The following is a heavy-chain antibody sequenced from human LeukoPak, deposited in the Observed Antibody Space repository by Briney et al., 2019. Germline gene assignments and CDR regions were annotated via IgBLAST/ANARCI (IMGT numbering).Heavy chain of an antibody. CDR1: GFAFGSEA. CDR2: VRSDGGIK. Sequence: GGSLRLSCTVSGFAFGSEAMSWVRQAPGKGLEWVAFVRSDGGIKYYADSVKGRFTISRDNSRTTVYLQMNSLRAEDTAVYHCAKDLPAAYFDYWGQGTLVTVSS. D-gene: IGHD2-2*01. CDR3: AKDLPAAYFDY. V-gene: IGHV3-30*02. J-gene: IGHJ4*02.